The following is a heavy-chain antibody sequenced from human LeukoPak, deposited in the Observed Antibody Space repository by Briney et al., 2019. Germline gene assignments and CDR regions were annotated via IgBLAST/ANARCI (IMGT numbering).Heavy chain of an antibody. D-gene: IGHD6-13*01. J-gene: IGHJ6*02. CDR1: GGSTSSYY. CDR3: ARGAVIAAADEYYYGMDV. V-gene: IGHV4-59*01. CDR2: IYYSGST. Sequence: SETLSLTCTVSGGSTSSYYWSWIRQPPGKGLQWIGYIYYSGSTNYNPSLKSRVTISVDTSKNQFSLKLSSVTAADTAVYYCARGAVIAAADEYYYGMDVWGQGTTVTVSS.